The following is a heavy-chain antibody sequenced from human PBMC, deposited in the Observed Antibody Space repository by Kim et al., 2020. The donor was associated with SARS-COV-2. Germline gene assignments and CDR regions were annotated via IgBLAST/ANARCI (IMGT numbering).Heavy chain of an antibody. J-gene: IGHJ6*02. CDR3: VIDDILTGYLPIYVYGMDV. Sequence: GGSLRLSCSASGFTFSSYAMHWVRQAPGKGLEYVSAISSNGGSTYYADSVKGRFTISRDNSKNTLYLQMSSLRAEDTAVYYCVIDDILTGYLPIYVYGMDVWGQGTTVTVSS. D-gene: IGHD3-9*01. CDR1: GFTFSSYA. CDR2: ISSNGGST. V-gene: IGHV3-64D*06.